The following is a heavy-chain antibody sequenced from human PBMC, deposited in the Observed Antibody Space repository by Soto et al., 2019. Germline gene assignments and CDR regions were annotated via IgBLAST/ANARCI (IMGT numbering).Heavy chain of an antibody. D-gene: IGHD5-12*01. V-gene: IGHV3-48*02. CDR1: GFTFSTYS. J-gene: IGHJ4*02. CDR3: AREMATITEIDY. CDR2: ISWSNSTV. Sequence: PVGSLRLSCVASGFTFSTYSMNWVRQAPGRGLEWVSYISWSNSTVYYADSVKGRFIISRDNAKNSLHLQMNSLRDEDTAVYYCAREMATITEIDYWGQGTLVTVSS.